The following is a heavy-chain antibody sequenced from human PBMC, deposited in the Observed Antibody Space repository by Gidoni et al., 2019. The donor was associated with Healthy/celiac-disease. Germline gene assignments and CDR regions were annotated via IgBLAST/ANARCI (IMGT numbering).Heavy chain of an antibody. CDR1: GFTFSSYG. CDR2: ISYDGSNK. Sequence: QVQLVASGGGVVQPGRSLRLSCAASGFTFSSYGMHWVRQAPGKGLEWVAVISYDGSNKYYADSVKGRFTISRDNSKNTLYLQMNSLRAEDTAVYYCARGRSSSWYHDLNYFDYWGQGTLVTVSS. CDR3: ARGRSSSWYHDLNYFDY. J-gene: IGHJ4*02. D-gene: IGHD6-13*01. V-gene: IGHV3-30*03.